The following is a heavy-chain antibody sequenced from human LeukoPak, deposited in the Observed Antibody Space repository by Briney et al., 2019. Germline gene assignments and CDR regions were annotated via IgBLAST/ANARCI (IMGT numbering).Heavy chain of an antibody. Sequence: GGSLRLSCAASGFTVSSNYMSWVRQAPGKGLEWVSVIYSGGSTYYADSVKGQFTISRDNSKNTLYLQMNSLRAEDTAVYYCARDVYRSGQMSYWGQGTLVTVSS. J-gene: IGHJ4*02. CDR1: GFTVSSNY. CDR2: IYSGGST. V-gene: IGHV3-53*01. CDR3: ARDVYRSGQMSY. D-gene: IGHD6-19*01.